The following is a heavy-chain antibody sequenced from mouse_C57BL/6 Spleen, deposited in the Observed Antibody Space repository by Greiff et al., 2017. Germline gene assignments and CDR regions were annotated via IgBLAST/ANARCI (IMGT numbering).Heavy chain of an antibody. CDR3: ARGGTTVAFDY. J-gene: IGHJ2*01. D-gene: IGHD1-1*01. CDR1: GYSITSGYD. V-gene: IGHV3-1*01. CDR2: ISYSGST. Sequence: DVKLQESGPGMVKPSQSLSLTCTVTGYSITSGYDWHWIRHFPGNKLEWMGYISYSGSTNYNPSLKSRISITHDTSKNHFFLKLNSVTTEDTATYYCARGGTTVAFDYWGQGTTLTVSS.